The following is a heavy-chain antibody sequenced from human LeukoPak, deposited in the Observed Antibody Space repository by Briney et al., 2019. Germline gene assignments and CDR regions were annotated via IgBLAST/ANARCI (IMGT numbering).Heavy chain of an antibody. CDR3: AKMTDSTPYSSGTFDS. D-gene: IGHD3-10*01. CDR1: GFPLRSYA. CDR2: ITGTGDKT. J-gene: IGHJ4*02. Sequence: GGSLRLSCSASGFPLRSYAMGWVRQAPGKGLEWVSAITGTGDKTYYADSVKGRFTISRDNSRSTLYLHMSRLRAEDTALFYCAKMTDSTPYSSGTFDSWGQGTLVTVSS. V-gene: IGHV3-23*01.